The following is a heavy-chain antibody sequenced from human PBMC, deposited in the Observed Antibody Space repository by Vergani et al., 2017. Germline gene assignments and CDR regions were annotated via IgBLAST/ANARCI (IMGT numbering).Heavy chain of an antibody. Sequence: QVQLQESGPGLVKPSQTLSLTCTVSGGSISSGGYYWTWLRQPPGKGLEWIGEINHSGSTNYNPSLKSRVTISVDTSKNQFSLKLRSVTAADTAVCYCARGRRGGGYFDYWGQGTLVTVSS. CDR1: GGSISSGGYY. CDR3: ARGRRGGGYFDY. CDR2: INHSGST. D-gene: IGHD5-24*01. V-gene: IGHV4-31*03. J-gene: IGHJ4*02.